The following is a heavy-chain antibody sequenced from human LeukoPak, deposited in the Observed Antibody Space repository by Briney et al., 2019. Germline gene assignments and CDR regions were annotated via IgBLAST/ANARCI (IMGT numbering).Heavy chain of an antibody. V-gene: IGHV5-51*01. CDR3: ARHGTRTAAPSNWFDP. CDR1: GYIFTTYW. Sequence: GESLKISCKGSGYIFTTYWIGWVRQMPGKGLEWMGIIYPGDSDTRYSPSFQGQVTISADKSISTAYLQWSSLKASDTAMYYCARHGTRTAAPSNWFDPWGQGTLVTASS. CDR2: IYPGDSDT. D-gene: IGHD6-13*01. J-gene: IGHJ5*02.